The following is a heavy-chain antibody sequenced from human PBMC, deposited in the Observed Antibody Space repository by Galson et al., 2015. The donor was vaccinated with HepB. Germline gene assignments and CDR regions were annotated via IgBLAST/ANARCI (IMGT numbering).Heavy chain of an antibody. CDR1: GLIFSSFA. D-gene: IGHD6-19*01. Sequence: SLRLSCAASGLIFSSFAIYWVRQAPGKGLEWVAFISYDGNNKYYADSVRGRFTISRDNSKNTVYLQMNSLRAEDTAVYYCAKARGNSGWYGSLDYWGQGTVVTVSS. CDR2: ISYDGNNK. V-gene: IGHV3-30-3*01. J-gene: IGHJ4*02. CDR3: AKARGNSGWYGSLDY.